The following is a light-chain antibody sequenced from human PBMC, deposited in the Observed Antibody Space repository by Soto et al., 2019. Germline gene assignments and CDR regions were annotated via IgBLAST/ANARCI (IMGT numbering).Light chain of an antibody. CDR1: QDISNH. Sequence: DIQMTQSPSSLSASVGDRVTITCQARQDISNHLNLYEQKPAKAPQVLIHEASNLETGVPSRFSGSGSATDFTFTISSLPPQDFATYHCQHYDILPRYSFGQGTKLEIK. CDR3: QHYDILPRYS. V-gene: IGKV1-33*01. CDR2: EAS. J-gene: IGKJ2*01.